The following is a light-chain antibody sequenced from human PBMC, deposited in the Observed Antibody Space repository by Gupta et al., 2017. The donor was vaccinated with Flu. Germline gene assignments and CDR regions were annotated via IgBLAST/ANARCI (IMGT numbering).Light chain of an antibody. J-gene: IGLJ1*01. V-gene: IGLV3-21*02. Sequence: SYVLTQLPSVSVAPGQTARITCGGNNIGSKSVHWYQQKPGQAPVLVVFDDSDRPSGIPERFSGSNSGTTASLSISGVEAGDEADYYCQVWDSGSDHYVFGSGTKVTVL. CDR1: NIGSKS. CDR3: QVWDSGSDHYV. CDR2: DDS.